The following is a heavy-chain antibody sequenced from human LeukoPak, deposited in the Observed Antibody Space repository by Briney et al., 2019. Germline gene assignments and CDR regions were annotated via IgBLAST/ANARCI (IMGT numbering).Heavy chain of an antibody. D-gene: IGHD1-26*01. CDR3: AREEEAEGALDY. V-gene: IGHV4-30-4*01. Sequence: SQTLSLTCTVSGGSISSGDYYWSWIRQPPGKGLEWIGYIYYSGSTCYNPSLKSRVTISVDTSKNQFSLKLSSVTAADTAVYYCAREEEAEGALDYWGQGTLVTVSS. CDR2: IYYSGST. J-gene: IGHJ4*02. CDR1: GGSISSGDYY.